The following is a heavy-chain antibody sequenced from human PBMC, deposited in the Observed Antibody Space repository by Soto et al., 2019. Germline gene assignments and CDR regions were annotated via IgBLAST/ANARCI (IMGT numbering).Heavy chain of an antibody. Sequence: SVKVSCKASGFTFTSSAVQWVRQARGQRLEWIGWIVVGSGNTNYAQKFQERVTITRDMSTSTAYMELSSLRSEDTAVYYCAATDGTLVYYYYGMDVWVQGTTVTV. D-gene: IGHD1-26*01. CDR3: AATDGTLVYYYYGMDV. V-gene: IGHV1-58*01. J-gene: IGHJ6*02. CDR2: IVVGSGNT. CDR1: GFTFTSSA.